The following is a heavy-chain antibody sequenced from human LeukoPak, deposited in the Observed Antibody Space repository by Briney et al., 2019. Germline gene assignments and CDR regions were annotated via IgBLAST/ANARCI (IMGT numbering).Heavy chain of an antibody. J-gene: IGHJ4*02. CDR2: INHSGST. Sequence: SETLSLTCAVYGGSFSGYYWSWIRQPPGKGLEWIGEINHSGSTNYNPSLKSRVTISVATSKNQFSLKLSSVTAADTAVYYCARDRPHGAVAGVKPFDYWGQGALVTVSS. CDR1: GGSFSGYY. CDR3: ARDRPHGAVAGVKPFDY. D-gene: IGHD6-19*01. V-gene: IGHV4-34*01.